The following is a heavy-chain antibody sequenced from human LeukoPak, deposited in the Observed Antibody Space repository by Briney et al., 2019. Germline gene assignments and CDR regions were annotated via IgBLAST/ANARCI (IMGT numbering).Heavy chain of an antibody. CDR1: IFTLSSYA. CDR2: ISGSGGST. J-gene: IGHJ6*03. D-gene: IGHD3-22*01. V-gene: IGHV3-23*01. Sequence: GGSLRLSCAASIFTLSSYAMSWVRQAPGKGLEWVSAISGSGGSTNYADSVKGRFTISRDNSKNTLYLQMNSLRAEDTAVYYCAKGSGYYLTYSYMDVWGKGTTVTVSS. CDR3: AKGSGYYLTYSYMDV.